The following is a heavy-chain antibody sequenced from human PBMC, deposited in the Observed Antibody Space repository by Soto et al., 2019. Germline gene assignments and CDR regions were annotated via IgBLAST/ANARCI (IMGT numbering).Heavy chain of an antibody. CDR2: IYYGGST. J-gene: IGHJ4*02. Sequence: SETLSLTCTVSGDSISTDYWSWIRQSPGKGLEWIGFIYYGGSTNYNPSLKSRVTISVDTPKNQFSLKLSSVTAADTAVYYCARLVYYWGQGTLVTVSS. D-gene: IGHD3-10*01. V-gene: IGHV4-59*08. CDR1: GDSISTDY. CDR3: ARLVYY.